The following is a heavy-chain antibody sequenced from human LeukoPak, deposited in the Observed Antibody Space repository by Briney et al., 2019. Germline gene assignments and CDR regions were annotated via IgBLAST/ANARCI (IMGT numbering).Heavy chain of an antibody. CDR1: GGSISSGSHY. CDR3: AGPGIYGDYRYFDH. Sequence: ASETLSLTCTVSGGSISSGSHYWGWIRQPPGKGLEWIGGVYFSGSTYYNPSLKSRVTISVDTSKNQFSLKLSSVTAADTAVYYCAGPGIYGDYRYFDHWGQGTLVTVSS. CDR2: VYFSGST. V-gene: IGHV4-39*07. D-gene: IGHD4-17*01. J-gene: IGHJ4*02.